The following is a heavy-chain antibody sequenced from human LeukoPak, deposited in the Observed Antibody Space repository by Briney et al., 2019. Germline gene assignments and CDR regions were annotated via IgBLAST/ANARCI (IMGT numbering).Heavy chain of an antibody. Sequence: GGSLRLSCSASGFIFRSCAMHWVRQAPGKGLEWVAVISYDGSNKYYADSVKGRFTISRDNSKNTLYLQMNSLRAEDTAVYYCVFEGRADAFDIWGQGTMVTVSS. CDR3: VFEGRADAFDI. CDR2: ISYDGSNK. V-gene: IGHV3-30*03. CDR1: GFIFRSCA. D-gene: IGHD3-10*01. J-gene: IGHJ3*02.